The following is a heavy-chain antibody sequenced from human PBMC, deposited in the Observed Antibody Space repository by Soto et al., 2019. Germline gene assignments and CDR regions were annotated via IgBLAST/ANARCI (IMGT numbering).Heavy chain of an antibody. D-gene: IGHD5-12*01. J-gene: IGHJ6*02. CDR1: GGSISSGGYY. CDR3: ARWGGYKGPNYYGMDV. Sequence: QVQLQESGPGLVKPSQTLSLTCTVSGGSISSGGYYWSWIRQHPGKGLEWIGYIYYSGSTYYNPSLKSRVTISVDTSKNQFSLKLSSVTAADTAVYYCARWGGYKGPNYYGMDVWGQGTTVTVSS. CDR2: IYYSGST. V-gene: IGHV4-31*03.